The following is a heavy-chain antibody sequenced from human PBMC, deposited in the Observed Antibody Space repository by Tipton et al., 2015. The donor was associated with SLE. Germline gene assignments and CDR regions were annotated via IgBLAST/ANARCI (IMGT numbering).Heavy chain of an antibody. CDR1: GGSISSHY. V-gene: IGHV4-59*08. Sequence: GLVKPSETLSLTCTVSGGSISSHYWSWIRQPPGKGLEWIGYIYYSGSTNYNPSLKSRVTISVDTSKNQFSLKLSSVTAADTAVYYCARGYSSSWYPYYFDYWRQGTLVTVSS. D-gene: IGHD6-13*01. CDR2: IYYSGST. CDR3: ARGYSSSWYPYYFDY. J-gene: IGHJ4*02.